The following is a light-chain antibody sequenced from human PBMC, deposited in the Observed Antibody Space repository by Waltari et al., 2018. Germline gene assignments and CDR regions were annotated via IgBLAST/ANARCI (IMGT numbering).Light chain of an antibody. Sequence: IQLTQSPSSLSASVGARVTLTCRASQGISRYLAWYQQKPGTAPKLLIYAESTLQSGVPSYLSGRGSGTDFTLTISSLQPEDFATYYCQQLNSYPFTFGPGTKVDIK. J-gene: IGKJ3*01. CDR2: AES. V-gene: IGKV1-9*01. CDR1: QGISRY. CDR3: QQLNSYPFT.